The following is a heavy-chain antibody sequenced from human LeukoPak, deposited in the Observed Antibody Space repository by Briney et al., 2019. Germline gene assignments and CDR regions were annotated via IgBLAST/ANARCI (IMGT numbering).Heavy chain of an antibody. D-gene: IGHD3-10*01. CDR1: GFTFSSYV. CDR3: AKEVGNFDS. V-gene: IGHV3-23*01. CDR2: FSGSGDNI. Sequence: GGSLRLSCATSGFTFSSYVMSWVRKAPGKGLEWVSVFSGSGDNIYYADSVRGRFTISRDNSKKTLYLQMNSLRVEDTAIYFCAKEVGNFDSWGQGTLVTVSS. J-gene: IGHJ4*02.